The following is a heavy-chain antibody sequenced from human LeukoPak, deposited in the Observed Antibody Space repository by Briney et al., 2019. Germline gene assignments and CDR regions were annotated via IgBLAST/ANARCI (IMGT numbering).Heavy chain of an antibody. J-gene: IGHJ1*01. V-gene: IGHV4-59*01. CDR2: IYYSGST. Sequence: SETLSSPAPAPGASIGGYYWSWIRKPPGKELEWIGYIYYSGSTNSNPSLKSRVTISVDTSKNQFSLKLRSVTAADTAVYYCARGLYGAAAGTHWGQGTQVTVSS. CDR1: GASIGGYY. CDR3: ARGLYGAAAGTH. D-gene: IGHD6-13*01.